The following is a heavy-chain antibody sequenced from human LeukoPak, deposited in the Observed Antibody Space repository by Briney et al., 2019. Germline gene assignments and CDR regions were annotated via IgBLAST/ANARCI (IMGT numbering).Heavy chain of an antibody. CDR1: GYTFTGYY. J-gene: IGHJ4*02. D-gene: IGHD3-22*01. V-gene: IGHV1-2*02. Sequence: GASVKVSCKASGYTFTGYYMHWVRQAPGQGLEWMGWINPNSGGTNYAQKFQDRVTMTRDTSVSTAYMELSRLRSDDTAVYYCARAISLFYYDSSGSHGDYWGQGTLVTVSS. CDR3: ARAISLFYYDSSGSHGDY. CDR2: INPNSGGT.